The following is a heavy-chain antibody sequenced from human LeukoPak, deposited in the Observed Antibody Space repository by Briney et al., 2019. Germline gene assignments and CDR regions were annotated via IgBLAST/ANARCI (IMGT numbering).Heavy chain of an antibody. V-gene: IGHV5-51*01. CDR2: IYPGDSDT. Sequence: GESLKISCKGSGYSFTSYWIGWGRQMPGKGLEWMGSIYPGDSDTRYSPSFQGQVTISADKSISTAYLQWSSLKASDTAMYYCARGPPQSYYYDSSGYGYFDYWGQGTLVTVSS. CDR1: GYSFTSYW. J-gene: IGHJ4*02. CDR3: ARGPPQSYYYDSSGYGYFDY. D-gene: IGHD3-22*01.